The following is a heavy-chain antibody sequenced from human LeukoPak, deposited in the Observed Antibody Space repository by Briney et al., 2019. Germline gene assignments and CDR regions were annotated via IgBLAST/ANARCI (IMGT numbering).Heavy chain of an antibody. J-gene: IGHJ6*02. Sequence: GGSLRLSCAASGFTFSSYWMSWVRQAPGKGLEWVANIKQDGSEKYYVDSVKGGFTISRDNAKNSLYLQMNSLRAEDTAVYYCARVQWFGELFQNDYYYYYGMDVWGQGTTVTVSS. D-gene: IGHD3-10*01. CDR1: GFTFSSYW. V-gene: IGHV3-7*01. CDR2: IKQDGSEK. CDR3: ARVQWFGELFQNDYYYYYGMDV.